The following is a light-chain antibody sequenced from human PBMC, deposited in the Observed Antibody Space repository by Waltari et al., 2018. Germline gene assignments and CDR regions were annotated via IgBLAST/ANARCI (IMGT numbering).Light chain of an antibody. CDR1: QSVLYSSNNKNY. CDR3: QQYYSTPFT. V-gene: IGKV4-1*01. J-gene: IGKJ3*01. CDR2: WAS. Sequence: DMVMTQSPDSLALSLGEWATITCTSSQSVLYSSNNKNYLAWYQQKPGQPPKLLIYWASTRESGVPDRFSGSGSGTDFTLTISSLQAEDVAVYYCQQYYSTPFTFGPGTKVDIK.